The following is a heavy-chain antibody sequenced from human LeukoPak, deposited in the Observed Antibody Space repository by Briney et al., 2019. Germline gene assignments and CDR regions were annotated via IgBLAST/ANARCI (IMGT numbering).Heavy chain of an antibody. Sequence: GGSLRLSCAASGFTFSNYWMHWVRQAPGEGLVWVSRINNDGSGTSYAGSVRGRFTTPRDNAKNTLYLQISSLRAEDTAVYYCVRVHDFDFWGQGTLVSVSS. CDR2: INNDGSGT. J-gene: IGHJ4*02. CDR3: VRVHDFDF. CDR1: GFTFSNYW. V-gene: IGHV3-74*01.